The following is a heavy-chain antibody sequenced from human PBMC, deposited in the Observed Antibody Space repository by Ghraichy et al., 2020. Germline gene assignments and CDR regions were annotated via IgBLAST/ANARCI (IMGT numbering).Heavy chain of an antibody. Sequence: ASVKVSCKASGYSFTMYGISWVRQAPGQGLEWMGWISPYDCNTNYAQKFQGRVTMTTDTSTSTAYMELRSLRSDDTAVYYCAILLYCTGGSCYSTWGQGTLVTVSS. CDR3: AILLYCTGGSCYST. V-gene: IGHV1-18*04. J-gene: IGHJ5*02. D-gene: IGHD2-15*01. CDR2: ISPYDCNT. CDR1: GYSFTMYG.